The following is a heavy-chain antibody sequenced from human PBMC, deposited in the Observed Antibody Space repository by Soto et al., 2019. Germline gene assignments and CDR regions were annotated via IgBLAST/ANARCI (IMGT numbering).Heavy chain of an antibody. CDR2: INSGGRT. CDR1: GFTFSSYT. V-gene: IGHV3-23*01. J-gene: IGHJ4*02. Sequence: EVQLLESGGGLVPPGGSLRLSCAASGFTFSSYTMNWVRQAPGKGLEWVSGINSGGRTYYADAVKGRFTISRDDSKNTLYLQIISLIAEDTAVYYGAKDLRPDSVWDFDYWGQGTLVTVSS. D-gene: IGHD6-19*01. CDR3: AKDLRPDSVWDFDY.